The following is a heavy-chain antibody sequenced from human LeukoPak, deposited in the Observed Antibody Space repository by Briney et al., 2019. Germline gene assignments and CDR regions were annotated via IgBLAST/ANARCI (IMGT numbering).Heavy chain of an antibody. CDR2: INPNSGGT. V-gene: IGHV1-2*02. CDR3: ARDIFNMEDY. D-gene: IGHD3-3*01. CDR1: GYTFTGYY. Sequence: ASVKVSCKASGYTFTGYYMHWVRQAPGQGLEWMGWINPNSGGTNYAQKFQGRVTITADKSTSTAYMELSSLRSEDTAVYYCARDIFNMEDYWGQGTLVTVSS. J-gene: IGHJ4*02.